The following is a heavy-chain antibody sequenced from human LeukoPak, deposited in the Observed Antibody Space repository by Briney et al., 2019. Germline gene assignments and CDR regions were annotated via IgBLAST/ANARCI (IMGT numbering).Heavy chain of an antibody. Sequence: GRPLRLSCAASGFTFDDYAMHWVRQAPGKGLEWVSGISWNSGSIGYADSVKGRFTISRDNAKNSLYLQMNSLRAEDTALYYCAKEGGYYYDSSGYYYDYWGQGTLVTVSS. CDR1: GFTFDDYA. V-gene: IGHV3-9*01. CDR3: AKEGGYYYDSSGYYYDY. D-gene: IGHD3-22*01. CDR2: ISWNSGSI. J-gene: IGHJ4*02.